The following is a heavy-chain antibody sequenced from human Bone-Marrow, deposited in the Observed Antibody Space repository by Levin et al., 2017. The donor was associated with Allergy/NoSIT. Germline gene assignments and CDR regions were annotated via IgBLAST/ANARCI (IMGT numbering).Heavy chain of an antibody. J-gene: IGHJ6*03. CDR3: ARAIPSGGNSYYYYYMDV. CDR2: IYYNGKS. CDR1: GGSISSYY. V-gene: IGHV4-59*01. D-gene: IGHD4-23*01. Sequence: SETLSLTCTVSGGSISSYYWTWIRQAPEKRLEWIGYIYYNGKSNYNPSLKTRVSISLDTSQNLFSLSLSSVTAADSAIYYCARAIPSGGNSYYYYYMDVWGKGITVTVSS.